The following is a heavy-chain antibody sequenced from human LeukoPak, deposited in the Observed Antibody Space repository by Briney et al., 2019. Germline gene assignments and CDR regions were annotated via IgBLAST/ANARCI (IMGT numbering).Heavy chain of an antibody. CDR2: ISYEGSNK. Sequence: PGGSLRLSCAASGFTFSSYGMHWVRQAPGKGLEWVAVISYEGSNKYYADSVKGRFTISRDNSKNTLYLQMNGLRVEDTAVYYCVVWGEDRSGHRFDFWGQGTLVTVSS. V-gene: IGHV3-30*03. CDR1: GFTFSSYG. D-gene: IGHD3-22*01. CDR3: VVWGEDRSGHRFDF. J-gene: IGHJ4*02.